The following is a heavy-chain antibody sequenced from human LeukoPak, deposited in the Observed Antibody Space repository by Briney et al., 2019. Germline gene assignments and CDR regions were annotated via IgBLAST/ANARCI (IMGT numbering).Heavy chain of an antibody. V-gene: IGHV3-23*01. D-gene: IGHD2-15*01. Sequence: GGSLRLSCAASGFTFSSYGMSWVRQAPGKGLEWVSAISNSGAGTYYADSVRGRFTISRDNSKNTLYLQMNSLRAEDTAVYYCANPDSMGHWGQGTLVTVSS. CDR2: ISNSGAGT. CDR1: GFTFSSYG. CDR3: ANPDSMGH. J-gene: IGHJ4*02.